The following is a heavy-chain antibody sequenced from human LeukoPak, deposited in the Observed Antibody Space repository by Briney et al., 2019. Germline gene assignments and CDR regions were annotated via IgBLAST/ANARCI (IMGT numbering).Heavy chain of an antibody. CDR2: INTDGSST. CDR1: GFTFSRYW. V-gene: IGHV3-74*01. Sequence: PGGSLRLSCAASGFTFSRYWMHWVRHAPGKGLVWVSRINTDGSSTSHADSVKGRFTISRDNAKNTLYVQMNSLRAEDTAVYYCAREDSYGLLDYWGQGTLVTVSS. J-gene: IGHJ4*02. CDR3: AREDSYGLLDY. D-gene: IGHD5-18*01.